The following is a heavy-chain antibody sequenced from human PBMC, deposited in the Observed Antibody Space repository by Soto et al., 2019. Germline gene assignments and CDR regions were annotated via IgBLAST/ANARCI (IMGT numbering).Heavy chain of an antibody. D-gene: IGHD6-13*01. CDR2: IYHIGST. CDR1: GGSISGSNW. V-gene: IGHV4-4*02. CDR3: ACRVGQQLVNYWDFEL. J-gene: IGHJ2*01. Sequence: QVQLQESGPGLVKPSGTLSLTCAVSGGSISGSNWWSWVRQPPGKGLEWIGEIYHIGSTNYNPSLKSRVTISADKSKNQSSLKLTSVTAADTAVYYCACRVGQQLVNYWDFELWGRGTLVTVSS.